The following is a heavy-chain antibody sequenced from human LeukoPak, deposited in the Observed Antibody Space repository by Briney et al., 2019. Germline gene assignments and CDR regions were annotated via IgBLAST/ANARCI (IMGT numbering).Heavy chain of an antibody. D-gene: IGHD2-2*01. CDR1: GFTFSSYW. V-gene: IGHV3-7*01. J-gene: IGHJ4*02. CDR2: IKQDGSET. Sequence: GGSLRLSCAASGFTFSSYWMSSVRQAPGKGLEWVGNIKQDGSETYFVDSVKGRFTISRDNAKNSLYLQMNNLRAEDTAVYYCARDAMSRTADYWGQGTLVTVSS. CDR3: ARDAMSRTADY.